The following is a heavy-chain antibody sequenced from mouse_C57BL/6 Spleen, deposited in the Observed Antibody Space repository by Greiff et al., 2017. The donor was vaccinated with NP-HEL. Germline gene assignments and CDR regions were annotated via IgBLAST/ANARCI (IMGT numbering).Heavy chain of an antibody. J-gene: IGHJ2*01. CDR2: IHPNSGST. CDR1: GYTFTSYW. CDR3: ARTGTMDYLDY. V-gene: IGHV1-64*01. Sequence: QVQLQQPGAELVKPGASVTLSCKASGYTFTSYWMHWVKQRPGQGLEWIGMIHPNSGSTNYNEKFKSKATLTVDKSSSTAYMQLSSLTSEYSAVYYCARTGTMDYLDYWGQGTTLTVSS. D-gene: IGHD4-1*01.